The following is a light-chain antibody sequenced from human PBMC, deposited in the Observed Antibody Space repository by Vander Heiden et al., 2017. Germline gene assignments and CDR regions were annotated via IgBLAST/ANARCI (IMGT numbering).Light chain of an antibody. Sequence: DIQMTQSPSSLSASVGERVTITCRASQSINSYLNWYQQRAGKALKLLIYAASSLQSGVPPRFSGSGSGTDFTLTISSLQAEDSASYYCQQSYTLPWTFGQGTKVEIK. J-gene: IGKJ1*01. CDR1: QSINSY. V-gene: IGKV1-39*01. CDR3: QQSYTLPWT. CDR2: AAS.